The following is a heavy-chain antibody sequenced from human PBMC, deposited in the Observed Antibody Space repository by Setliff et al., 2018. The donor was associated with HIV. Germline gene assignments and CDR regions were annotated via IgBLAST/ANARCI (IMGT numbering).Heavy chain of an antibody. CDR2: ISHSGST. CDR3: ARGSRSPLVNKFRVTPAFDY. D-gene: IGHD2-21*02. V-gene: IGHV4-34*01. Sequence: PSETLSLTCAVYGGSFSGHYWSWICQTPGKGLEWIGDISHSGSTNYNPSLKGRVTISVDTSKNQFSLRLTSVTAADTAVYFCARGSRSPLVNKFRVTPAFDYWGQGTLVTVSS. CDR1: GGSFSGHY. J-gene: IGHJ4*01.